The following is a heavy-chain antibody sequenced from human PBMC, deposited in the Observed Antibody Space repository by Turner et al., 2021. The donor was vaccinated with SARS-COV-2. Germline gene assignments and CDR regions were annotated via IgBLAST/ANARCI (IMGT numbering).Heavy chain of an antibody. J-gene: IGHJ6*02. Sequence: QLQLQESGPGLVKPSETLSRTCTVAGGSSSSSSYYWGWIRQPPGKGLEWIGSIYYSGSTYYNPSLKSRVTISVDTSKNQFSLKLSSVTAADTAVYYCAGEEVVFRASHTLYYYGMDVWGQGTTVTVSS. D-gene: IGHD3-22*01. V-gene: IGHV4-39*01. CDR1: GGSSSSSSYY. CDR3: AGEEVVFRASHTLYYYGMDV. CDR2: IYYSGST.